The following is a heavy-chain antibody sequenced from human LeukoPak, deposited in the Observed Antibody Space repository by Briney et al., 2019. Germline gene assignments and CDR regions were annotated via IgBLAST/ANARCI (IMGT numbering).Heavy chain of an antibody. CDR2: ISYDGSNK. CDR1: GFTFSSYA. Sequence: PGRSLRLSCAASGFTFSSYAMHWVRQAPGKGLEWVAVISYDGSNKYYADSVKGRFTISRDNSKNTLYPQMNSLRAEDTAVYYCARDAHSSGWYNWFDPWGQGTLVTVSS. V-gene: IGHV3-30-3*01. J-gene: IGHJ5*02. CDR3: ARDAHSSGWYNWFDP. D-gene: IGHD6-19*01.